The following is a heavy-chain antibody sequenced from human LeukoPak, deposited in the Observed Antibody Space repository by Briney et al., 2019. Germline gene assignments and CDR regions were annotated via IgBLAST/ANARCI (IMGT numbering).Heavy chain of an antibody. D-gene: IGHD6-13*01. J-gene: IGHJ3*02. CDR1: GGTFSSYA. V-gene: IGHV1-69*04. CDR3: ARAGFHSSSYDI. CDR2: IIPILGIA. Sequence: GSSVKVSCKASGGTFSSYAISWVRQAPGQGLEWMGRIIPILGIANYAQKFQGRVTITADKSTSTAYMELSSLRSEDTAVYYCARAGFHSSSYDIWGQGTMVTVSS.